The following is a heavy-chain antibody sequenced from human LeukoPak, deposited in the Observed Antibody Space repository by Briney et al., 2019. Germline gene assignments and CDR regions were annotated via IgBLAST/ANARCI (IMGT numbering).Heavy chain of an antibody. D-gene: IGHD3-16*01. J-gene: IGHJ4*02. CDR3: AHVGGGY. CDR2: INHSGST. Sequence: SETLSLTCAVSGGSISSNSYYWSWIRQPPGKGLEWIGEINHSGSTNYNPSLKSRVTISVDTSKNQFSLKLSSVTAADTAVYYCAHVGGGYWGQGTLVTVSS. CDR1: GGSISSNSYY. V-gene: IGHV4-39*07.